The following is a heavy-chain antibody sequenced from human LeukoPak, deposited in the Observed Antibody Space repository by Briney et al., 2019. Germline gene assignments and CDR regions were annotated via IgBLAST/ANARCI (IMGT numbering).Heavy chain of an antibody. CDR2: VSPDSGDT. Sequence: ASVKVSCKASGYTFTNNDINWVRQTTGQGIEWMGWVSPDSGDTGYAPNFRGRVTMTTDTSIITAYMELTSLTSEDTAIYYCTRGRAAGDWGQGTLVTVSS. V-gene: IGHV1-8*01. J-gene: IGHJ4*02. CDR1: GYTFTNND. CDR3: TRGRAAGD. D-gene: IGHD6-19*01.